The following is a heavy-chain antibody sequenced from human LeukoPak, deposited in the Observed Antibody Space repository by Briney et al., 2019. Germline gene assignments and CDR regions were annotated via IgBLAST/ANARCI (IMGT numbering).Heavy chain of an antibody. V-gene: IGHV4-59*01. D-gene: IGHD3-22*01. Sequence: SETLSLTCTVSGGSISSYYWSWIRQPPGKGLEWTGYIYYSGSTNYNPSLKSRVTISVDTSKNQFSLKLSSVTAADTAVYYCARAQVLYDSSGYYYGYWYFDLWGRGTLVTVSS. CDR3: ARAQVLYDSSGYYYGYWYFDL. CDR2: IYYSGST. J-gene: IGHJ2*01. CDR1: GGSISSYY.